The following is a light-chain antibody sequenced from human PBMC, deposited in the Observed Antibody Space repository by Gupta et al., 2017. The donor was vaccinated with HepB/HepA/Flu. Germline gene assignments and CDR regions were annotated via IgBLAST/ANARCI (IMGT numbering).Light chain of an antibody. J-gene: IGLJ2*01. CDR2: DVS. Sequence: QSALTQPASGYGSPGKTTTISCTGTSSDVGGYNYVSWYQQHPGKAPKLMIYDVSKRPSGVSNRFSGSKSGNTASLTISGLQAEDEADYYCSSYTSSSTVVFGGGTKLTVL. V-gene: IGLV2-14*03. CDR1: SSDVGGYNY. CDR3: SSYTSSSTVV.